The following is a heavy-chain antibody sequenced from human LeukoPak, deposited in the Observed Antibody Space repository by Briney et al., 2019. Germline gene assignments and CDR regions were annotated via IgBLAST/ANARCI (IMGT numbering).Heavy chain of an antibody. CDR3: AEYSDSDYTFDI. D-gene: IGHD5-12*01. CDR1: AGSISSSNW. V-gene: IGHV4-4*02. J-gene: IGHJ3*02. Sequence: SETLSLTCAVSAGSISSSNWWSWVRQPPGKGLEWIGEISHSGSTNYNPSLKSRVTVSVDKSKNQFSLKLSSVTAADTAVYYCAEYSDSDYTFDIWGQGTMVTVSS. CDR2: ISHSGST.